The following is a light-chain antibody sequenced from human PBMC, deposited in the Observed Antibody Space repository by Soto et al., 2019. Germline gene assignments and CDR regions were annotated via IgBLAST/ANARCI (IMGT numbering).Light chain of an antibody. CDR3: LLSYNGARSYVV. CDR1: TGVVTNGHY. J-gene: IGLJ2*01. V-gene: IGLV7-46*01. Sequence: QAVVTQEPSLTVSPGGTVTLTCGSSTGVVTNGHYPYWFQQKPGQAPRTLIYDTTDKHSWTPARFSGSLLGGKAALTLSGAQPEDEAEYYCLLSYNGARSYVVFGGGTKLTVL. CDR2: DTT.